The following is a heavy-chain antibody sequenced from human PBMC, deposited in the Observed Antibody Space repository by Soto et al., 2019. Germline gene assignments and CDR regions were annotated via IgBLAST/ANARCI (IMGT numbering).Heavy chain of an antibody. D-gene: IGHD3-9*01. CDR2: ISAYNGNT. J-gene: IGHJ4*02. Sequence: ASVKVSCKASGYTFTSYGISWVRQAPGQGLEWMGWISAYNGNTNYAQKLQGRVTMTTDTSTSTAYMELRSLRSDDTAVYYCARGNRLRYFDWLLSDGEGGYFDYWGQGTLVTVSS. V-gene: IGHV1-18*01. CDR3: ARGNRLRYFDWLLSDGEGGYFDY. CDR1: GYTFTSYG.